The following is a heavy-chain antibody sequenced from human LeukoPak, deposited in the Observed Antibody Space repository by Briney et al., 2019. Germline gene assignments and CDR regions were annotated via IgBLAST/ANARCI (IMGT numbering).Heavy chain of an antibody. CDR2: IYYSGST. D-gene: IGHD2-15*01. J-gene: IGHJ2*01. V-gene: IGHV4-59*01. CDR3: ARELRVVWECHWYFDL. CDR1: GGSISSYY. Sequence: SETLSLTCTVSGGSISSYYWSWIRQPPGKGLEWIGYIYYSGSTNYNPSLKSRVTISVDTSKNQFSLKLSSVTAADTAVYYCARELRVVWECHWYFDLWGRGTLVTVSS.